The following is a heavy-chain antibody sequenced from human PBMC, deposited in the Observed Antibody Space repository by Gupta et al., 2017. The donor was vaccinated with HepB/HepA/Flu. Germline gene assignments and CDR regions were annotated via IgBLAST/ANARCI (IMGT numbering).Heavy chain of an antibody. V-gene: IGHV4-39*01. CDR2: IYYSGST. J-gene: IGHJ4*02. CDR1: GGSLSSSSYY. Sequence: QLQLQESGPGLVKPSETLSLPCTVSGGSLSSSSYYWGWIRQHPGKGLEWIGSIYYSGSTYYNPSLKSRVTISVDTSKNQFSLKLSSVTAADTAVYYCARPSSGWYSVDYWGQGTLVTVSS. D-gene: IGHD6-19*01. CDR3: ARPSSGWYSVDY.